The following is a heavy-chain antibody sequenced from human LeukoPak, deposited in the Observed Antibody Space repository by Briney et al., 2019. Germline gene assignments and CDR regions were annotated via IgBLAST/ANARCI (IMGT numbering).Heavy chain of an antibody. CDR3: AGYYDSSGYYRNWYFDL. CDR1: GFTFTTYW. Sequence: GGALRLSCAASGFTFTTYWMSWVRQLPGKELEWVANINQDGTEKYYVDSVKGRFTISRDNAKNSLYLQMNSLRAEDTAVYYCAGYYDSSGYYRNWYFDLWGRGTLVTVSS. V-gene: IGHV3-7*01. J-gene: IGHJ2*01. CDR2: INQDGTEK. D-gene: IGHD3-22*01.